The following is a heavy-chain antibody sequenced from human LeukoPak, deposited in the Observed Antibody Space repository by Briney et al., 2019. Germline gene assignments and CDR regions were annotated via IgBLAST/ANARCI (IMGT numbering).Heavy chain of an antibody. CDR2: MNPNSDNT. CDR3: ARDAGWELLYAFDI. V-gene: IGHV1-8*01. D-gene: IGHD1-26*01. J-gene: IGHJ3*02. Sequence: GASVKVSCKASGYTFTSYDINWVRQATGQGLEWMGWMNPNSDNTGYAQKFQGRVIMTRNTSISTAYMELSSLRSEDTAVYYCARDAGWELLYAFDIWGQGTMVTVSS. CDR1: GYTFTSYD.